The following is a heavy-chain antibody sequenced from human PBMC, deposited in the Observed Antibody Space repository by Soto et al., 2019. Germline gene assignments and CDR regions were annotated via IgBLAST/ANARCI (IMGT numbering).Heavy chain of an antibody. J-gene: IGHJ5*02. D-gene: IGHD1-1*01. V-gene: IGHV4-30-2*01. Sequence: SETLSLSCPVSGGSISSGDYYWSWIRQTQGKGLEWIGYIYHSGSTYYNPSLKSRVTISVDRSKNQFSLKLSSVTAAVTAVYYCAEVLDRWGQGTLVIVAS. CDR1: GGSISSGDYY. CDR2: IYHSGST. CDR3: AEVLDR.